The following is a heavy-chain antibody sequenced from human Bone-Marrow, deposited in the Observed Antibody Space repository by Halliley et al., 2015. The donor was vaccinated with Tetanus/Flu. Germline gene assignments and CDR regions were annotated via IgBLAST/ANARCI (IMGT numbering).Heavy chain of an antibody. CDR2: IIALFGIP. D-gene: IGHD6-19*01. CDR3: AGSSGYISGWDAYNGMDV. CDR1: GGTFSSFA. Sequence: QLVQSGAEVKKSGSSVKVSCKASGGTFSSFAISWVRQAPGQGLEWMGGIIALFGIPNYAQGFQGRVMITADESTSTAYMELSRLRSEDPAVYYWAGSSGYISGWDAYNGMDVWGQGPTVPVSS. V-gene: IGHV1-69*01. J-gene: IGHJ6*02.